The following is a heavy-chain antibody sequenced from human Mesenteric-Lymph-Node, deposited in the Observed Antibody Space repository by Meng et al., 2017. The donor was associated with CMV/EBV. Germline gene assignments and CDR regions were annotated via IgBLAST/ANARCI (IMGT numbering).Heavy chain of an antibody. D-gene: IGHD1-1*01. V-gene: IGHV3-23*01. J-gene: IGHJ4*02. CDR2: IGGSGAGT. Sequence: GESLKISCAASGFSFSSYVMSWVRQAPGKGLEWVSSIGGSGAGTYYADSVKGRFTISRDNSKNTLFLQMNSLRADDTALYYCARYRSTTESGVGLDSWGQGTLVTVSS. CDR1: GFSFSSYV. CDR3: ARYRSTTESGVGLDS.